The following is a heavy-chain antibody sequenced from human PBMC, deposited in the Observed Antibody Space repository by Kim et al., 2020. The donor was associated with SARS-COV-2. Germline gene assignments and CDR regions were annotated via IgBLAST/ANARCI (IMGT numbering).Heavy chain of an antibody. D-gene: IGHD1-26*01. J-gene: IGHJ3*02. V-gene: IGHV4-34*01. CDR3: ARGGRSGLRGSRPYSVAFDI. CDR1: GGSFSGYY. CDR2: INHSGST. Sequence: SETLSLTCAVYGGSFSGYYWSWIRQPPGKGLEWIGEINHSGSTNYNPSLKSRVTISVDTSKNQFSLKLSSVTAADTAVYYCARGGRSGLRGSRPYSVAFDIWGQGTMVTVSS.